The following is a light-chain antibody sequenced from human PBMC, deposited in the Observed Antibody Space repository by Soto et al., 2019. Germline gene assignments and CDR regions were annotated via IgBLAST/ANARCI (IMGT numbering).Light chain of an antibody. CDR2: GVS. CDR3: SSYTSSSAVV. Sequence: QSVLTQPASVSGSPGQSITISCTGTSRDVGGYKFVSWYQQHPGKAPKLMIYGVSNRPSGVSDRFSGSKSGNTASLTISGLQAEDEADYYCSSYTSSSAVVFGGGTKLTVL. J-gene: IGLJ3*02. V-gene: IGLV2-14*01. CDR1: SRDVGGYKF.